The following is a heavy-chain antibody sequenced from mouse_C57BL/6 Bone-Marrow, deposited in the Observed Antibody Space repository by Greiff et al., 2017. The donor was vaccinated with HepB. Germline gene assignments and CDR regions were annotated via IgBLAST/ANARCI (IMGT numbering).Heavy chain of an antibody. J-gene: IGHJ1*03. Sequence: QVQLQQSGAELARPGASVKLSCKASGYTFTSYGISWVKQRTGQGLEWIGEIYPRSGNTYYNEKFKGKATLTADKSSSTADMELRSLTSEDSAVYFCARRSLTTVVATDWYFDVWGTGTTVTVSS. CDR3: ARRSLTTVVATDWYFDV. V-gene: IGHV1-81*01. CDR1: GYTFTSYG. D-gene: IGHD1-1*01. CDR2: IYPRSGNT.